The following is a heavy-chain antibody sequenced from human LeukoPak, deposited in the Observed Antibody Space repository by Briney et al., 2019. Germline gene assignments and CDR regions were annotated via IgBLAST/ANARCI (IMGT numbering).Heavy chain of an antibody. CDR1: GFTFSSYS. CDR3: ARDRGYGGDEVDY. D-gene: IGHD3-16*01. J-gene: IGHJ4*02. Sequence: KAGGSLRLSCAASGFTFSSYSMNWVRQAPGKGLEWVSSISSSSSYIYYADSVKGRFTISRDNAKNSLYLQMNSLRAEDTAVYYCARDRGYGGDEVDYWGQGTLVTVSS. CDR2: ISSSSSYI. V-gene: IGHV3-21*01.